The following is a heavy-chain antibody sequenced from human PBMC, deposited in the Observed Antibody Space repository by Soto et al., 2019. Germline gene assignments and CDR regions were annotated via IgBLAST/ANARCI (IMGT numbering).Heavy chain of an antibody. Sequence: EVQLVESGGGLVQPGGSLRLSCAVSGFTYGAYEMNWVRQAPGKGLEWVAYISSSGSIRYYADSVQGRFTISRDNANNALYLKMNSLRAEDTAVYYCARELRTLARGVTYSMDVWGQGTTVTVTS. J-gene: IGHJ6*02. CDR1: GFTYGAYE. CDR2: ISSSGSIR. V-gene: IGHV3-48*03. CDR3: ARELRTLARGVTYSMDV. D-gene: IGHD3-10*01.